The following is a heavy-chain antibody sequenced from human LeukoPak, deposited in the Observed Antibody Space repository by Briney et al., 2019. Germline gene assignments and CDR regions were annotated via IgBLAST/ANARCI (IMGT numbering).Heavy chain of an antibody. J-gene: IGHJ4*02. CDR2: INPNSGGT. CDR3: VRGYYDLSGYYRVDYFYY. CDR1: GYTFTGNY. Sequence: ASVKVSCKASGYTFTGNYMHWVRQAPGQGLEWMGWINPNSGGTNYAQKFQGRVTVTRDTSISTAYMELSRLRSDDTAVYYCVRGYYDLSGYYRVDYFYYWGQGTLVTVSS. V-gene: IGHV1-2*02. D-gene: IGHD3-22*01.